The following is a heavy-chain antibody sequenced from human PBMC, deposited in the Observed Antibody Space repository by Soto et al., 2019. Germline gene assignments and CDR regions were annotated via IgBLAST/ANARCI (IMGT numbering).Heavy chain of an antibody. CDR2: ISAYNGNT. Sequence: QVQLVQSGAEVKKPGASVKVSCKASGYTFTSYGISWVRQAPGQGLEWMGWISAYNGNTNYAQKLQGRVTRTTDTXTXXAYMELRSLRSDDTAVYYCARSPKLLWFGESRMDVWGQGTTVTVSS. J-gene: IGHJ6*02. CDR1: GYTFTSYG. D-gene: IGHD3-10*01. V-gene: IGHV1-18*01. CDR3: ARSPKLLWFGESRMDV.